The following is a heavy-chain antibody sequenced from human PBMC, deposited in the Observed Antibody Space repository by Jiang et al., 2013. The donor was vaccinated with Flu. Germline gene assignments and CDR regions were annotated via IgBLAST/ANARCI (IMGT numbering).Heavy chain of an antibody. V-gene: IGHV1-58*02. J-gene: IGHJ4*02. Sequence: GAEVKQPGTSVKVSCKASGFTFTRSAMQWVRQTRGQRLEWIGWIVVGSGNTYYAQKFQERVTISRDMSTSTAYMELSSLRSEDTAVYYCAAEGFDYWGQGTLVTVSS. CDR1: GFTFTRSA. CDR2: IVVGSGNT. CDR3: AAEGFDY.